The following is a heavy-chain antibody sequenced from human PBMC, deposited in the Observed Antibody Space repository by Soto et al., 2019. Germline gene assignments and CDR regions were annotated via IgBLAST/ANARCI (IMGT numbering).Heavy chain of an antibody. CDR2: LSAYNGNI. CDR3: ASSYCGGNCYSKLPLDYCYYGMDV. D-gene: IGHD2-21*02. V-gene: IGHV1-18*01. Sequence: QVQLVQSCAEVKKPGASVNVSCTASGYPFTTYGISWVRQAPGQGLEWMGWLSAYNGNINYAQKLQGRVTMTTDTSTSTADMELRSLRSDDTARYYCASSYCGGNCYSKLPLDYCYYGMDVWGQGTTVTVSS. J-gene: IGHJ6*02. CDR1: GYPFTTYG.